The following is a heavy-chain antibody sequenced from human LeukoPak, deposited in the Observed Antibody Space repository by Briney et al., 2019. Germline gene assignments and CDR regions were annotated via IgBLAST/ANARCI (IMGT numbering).Heavy chain of an antibody. CDR1: GFTVSSNY. D-gene: IGHD3-16*01. Sequence: GGSLRLSCAASGFTVSSNYMSWVRQAPGKGLEWVSVIYSGGSTYYADSVKGRFTISRDNSKDTLFLHMSSLRVEDTAVYYCTTSWPKVREGDQWGQGTLVTVS. CDR2: IYSGGST. J-gene: IGHJ4*02. V-gene: IGHV3-66*01. CDR3: TTSWPKVREGDQ.